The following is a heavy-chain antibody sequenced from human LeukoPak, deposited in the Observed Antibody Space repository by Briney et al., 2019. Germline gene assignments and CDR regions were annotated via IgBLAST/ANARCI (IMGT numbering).Heavy chain of an antibody. CDR2: IKQDGSEK. CDR1: GFTLSSFR. Sequence: GGSLRLSCAASGFTLSSFRMSWVRQAPGKGLEWLANIKQDGSEKYYVDSVKGRFAISRDNAKNSVYLQMNSPRAEDTAVYYCAREQTGTEIWGQGTMVTVSS. CDR3: AREQTGTEI. D-gene: IGHD1-1*01. V-gene: IGHV3-7*01. J-gene: IGHJ3*02.